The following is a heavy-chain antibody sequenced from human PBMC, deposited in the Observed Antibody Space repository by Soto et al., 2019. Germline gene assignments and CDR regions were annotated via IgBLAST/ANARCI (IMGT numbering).Heavy chain of an antibody. CDR2: ISGYSGNA. CDR3: AKRTSGTTWGESDY. J-gene: IGHJ4*02. D-gene: IGHD4-17*01. CDR1: GYIFSDYG. V-gene: IGHV1-18*04. Sequence: QVQVMQSGAEVKKPGDSVKVSCKTSGYIFSDYGINWVRQAPGQGLEWMGWISGYSGNANLAQKFQGRVTMTTDKSTRTAYMELRRLRSDDTAVYYCAKRTSGTTWGESDYWGQXTLVXVSS.